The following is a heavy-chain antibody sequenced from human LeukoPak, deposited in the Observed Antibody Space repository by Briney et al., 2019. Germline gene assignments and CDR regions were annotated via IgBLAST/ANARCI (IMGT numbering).Heavy chain of an antibody. CDR2: MNPNSGNT. D-gene: IGHD3-3*01. J-gene: IGHJ6*02. Sequence: GASVKVSCKASGYTFTSYDINWVRQATGQGLEWMGWMNPNSGNTGYAQKLQGRVTMTRNTSISTAYMELSNLRSEDTAVYYCARGRMDQYYDFWSGSSNYYYGMDVWGQGTTVTVSS. CDR1: GYTFTSYD. V-gene: IGHV1-8*01. CDR3: ARGRMDQYYDFWSGSSNYYYGMDV.